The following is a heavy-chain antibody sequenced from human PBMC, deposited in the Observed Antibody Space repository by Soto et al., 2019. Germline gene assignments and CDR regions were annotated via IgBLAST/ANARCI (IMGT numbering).Heavy chain of an antibody. D-gene: IGHD2-21*02. V-gene: IGHV4-61*01. CDR1: GGSVSSGSYY. Sequence: SETLSLTCTVSGGSVSSGSYYWSWIRQPPGKGLEWIGYIYYSGSTNYNPSLKSRVTISVDTSKNQFSLKLSSVTAADTAVYYCARTLIVVVTANAFDIWGQGTMVTVSS. J-gene: IGHJ3*02. CDR3: ARTLIVVVTANAFDI. CDR2: IYYSGST.